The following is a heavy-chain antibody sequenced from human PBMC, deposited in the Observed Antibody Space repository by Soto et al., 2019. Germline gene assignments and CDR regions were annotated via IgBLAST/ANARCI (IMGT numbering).Heavy chain of an antibody. Sequence: PSETLSLTCTVSGGSISSYYWSWIRQPPGKGLEWIGYMYYSGSTNYNPSLKSRVTISVDTSKNQFSLKLSSVTAADTAVYYCARDPKGSYGSADAFDIWGQGTMVTVSS. J-gene: IGHJ3*02. D-gene: IGHD3-10*01. CDR3: ARDPKGSYGSADAFDI. V-gene: IGHV4-59*01. CDR2: MYYSGST. CDR1: GGSISSYY.